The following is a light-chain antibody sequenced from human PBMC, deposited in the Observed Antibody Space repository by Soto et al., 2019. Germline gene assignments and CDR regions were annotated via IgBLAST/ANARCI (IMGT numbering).Light chain of an antibody. CDR1: QSISSW. CDR2: KAS. J-gene: IGKJ1*01. CDR3: QHLWT. V-gene: IGKV1-5*03. Sequence: DIQMTQSPSTLSASVGDRVTITCRASQSISSWLAWYQQKPGKAPKLLIYKASSLESGVPSRFSGSVSGTEFTLTISSLQPDDFATYYCQHLWTFGQGTKVEIK.